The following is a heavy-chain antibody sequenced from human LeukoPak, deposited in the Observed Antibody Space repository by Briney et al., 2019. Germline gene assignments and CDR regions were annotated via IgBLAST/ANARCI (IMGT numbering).Heavy chain of an antibody. V-gene: IGHV3-23*01. CDR3: AKEVRESAWFYFDY. CDR2: ISGSGGST. Sequence: GGSLRLSCAASGFTFSSYAMSWVRQPPGKGLEWVSAISGSGGSTYYADSVKGRFTISRDNSRNTLYLQMNSLSAEDTAVYYCAKEVRESAWFYFDYWGQGTLATVSS. D-gene: IGHD3-10*01. J-gene: IGHJ4*02. CDR1: GFTFSSYA.